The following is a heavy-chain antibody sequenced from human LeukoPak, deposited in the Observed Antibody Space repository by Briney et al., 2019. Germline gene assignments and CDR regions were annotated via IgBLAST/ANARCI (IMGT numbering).Heavy chain of an antibody. D-gene: IGHD1-14*01. CDR3: ARNQRRLDY. CDR2: IKQDGSEK. CDR1: GFTFSSYW. V-gene: IGHV3-7*01. Sequence: GGSPRLSCAASGFTFSSYWMSWVRQAPGKGLEWVANIKQDGSEKYYVDSVKGRFTISRDNAKNSLHLQVNSLRAEDTAVYYCARNQRRLDYWGQGTLVTVSS. J-gene: IGHJ4*02.